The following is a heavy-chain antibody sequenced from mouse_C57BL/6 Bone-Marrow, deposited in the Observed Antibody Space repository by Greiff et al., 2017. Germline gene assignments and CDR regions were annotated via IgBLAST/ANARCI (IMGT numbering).Heavy chain of an antibody. D-gene: IGHD1-1*01. V-gene: IGHV5-17*01. Sequence: EVHLVESGGGLVKPGGSLKLSCAASGFTFSDYGMHWVRQAPEKGLEWVAYISSGSSTIYYADTVKGRFTISRDNAKNTLFLQMTSLRSEDTAMYYCAKLLRKAMDYWGQGTSVTVSS. CDR3: AKLLRKAMDY. CDR1: GFTFSDYG. J-gene: IGHJ4*01. CDR2: ISSGSSTI.